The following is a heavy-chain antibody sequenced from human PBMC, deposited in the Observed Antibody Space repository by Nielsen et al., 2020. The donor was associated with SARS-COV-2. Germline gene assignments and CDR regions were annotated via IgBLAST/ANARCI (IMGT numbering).Heavy chain of an antibody. D-gene: IGHD3-10*01. Sequence: GSLRLSCAASDFTFSDYSMNWVRQAPGKGLEWVSSIDFSSKYIFYADSVRGRFTISRDNTRKSLFLQMNSLRAEDTALYYCARGGRGHGFFDSWGQGTLVTVSS. CDR1: DFTFSDYS. V-gene: IGHV3-21*01. J-gene: IGHJ4*02. CDR3: ARGGRGHGFFDS. CDR2: IDFSSKYI.